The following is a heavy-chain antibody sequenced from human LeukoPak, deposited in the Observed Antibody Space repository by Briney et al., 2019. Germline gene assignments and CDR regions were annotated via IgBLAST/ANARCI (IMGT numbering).Heavy chain of an antibody. Sequence: GGSLRLSCAASGFTFDDYAMHWLRHAPGKGLEWVSLISGDGGSPYYADSVKGRFTISRDNSKNSLYLQMNSLRTEDTALYYCAKGGDGYNGPVSYWGQGTLVTVSS. J-gene: IGHJ4*02. CDR1: GFTFDDYA. CDR3: AKGGDGYNGPVSY. V-gene: IGHV3-43*02. CDR2: ISGDGGSP. D-gene: IGHD5-24*01.